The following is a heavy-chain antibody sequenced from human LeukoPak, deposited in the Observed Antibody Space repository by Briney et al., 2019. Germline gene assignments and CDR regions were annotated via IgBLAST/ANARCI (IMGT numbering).Heavy chain of an antibody. CDR1: GSTFSSYS. CDR3: ARQYCSGGSCYVDAFDI. CDR2: ISSSSYI. J-gene: IGHJ3*02. D-gene: IGHD2-15*01. V-gene: IGHV3-21*01. Sequence: PGGSLRLSCAASGSTFSSYSMNWVRQAPGKGLEWVSSISSSSYIYYADSVKGRFTISRDNAKNSLYLQMNSLRAEDTAVYYCARQYCSGGSCYVDAFDIWGQGTMVTVSS.